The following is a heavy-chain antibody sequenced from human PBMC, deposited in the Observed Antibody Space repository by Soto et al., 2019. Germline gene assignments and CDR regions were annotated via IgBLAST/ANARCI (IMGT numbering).Heavy chain of an antibody. J-gene: IGHJ6*02. Sequence: ASVKVSCKASGYTFTSYGISWVRQAPGQGLEWMGWISAYNGNTNYAQKLQGRVTMTTDTSTSTAYMELRSLRSDDTAVYYCARVSDDFWSGFGYYYYYGMDVWGQGTTVTVSS. CDR2: ISAYNGNT. CDR3: ARVSDDFWSGFGYYYYYGMDV. D-gene: IGHD3-3*01. CDR1: GYTFTSYG. V-gene: IGHV1-18*01.